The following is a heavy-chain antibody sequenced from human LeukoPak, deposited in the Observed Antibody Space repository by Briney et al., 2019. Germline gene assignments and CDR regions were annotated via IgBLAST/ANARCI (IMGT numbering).Heavy chain of an antibody. CDR3: ARGQYYDFRSGYYYSPHFDY. CDR1: GYTFTGYN. J-gene: IGHJ4*02. Sequence: APVKVSCKASGYTFTGYNIHWVRQAPGQGLEWMGWINPNSGGTNYAQKFQGRVTMTRDTSISTAYMELNSLRSDDTAVYYCARGQYYDFRSGYYYSPHFDYWGQGTLVTVSS. V-gene: IGHV1-2*02. D-gene: IGHD3-3*01. CDR2: INPNSGGT.